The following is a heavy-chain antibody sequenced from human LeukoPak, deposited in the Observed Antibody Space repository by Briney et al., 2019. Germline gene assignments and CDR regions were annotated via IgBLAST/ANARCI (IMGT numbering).Heavy chain of an antibody. Sequence: SETLSLTCTVSGGSISSYYWSWIRQPPGKGLEWIGYIYYSGSTNYNPSLKSRVTISVDTSKNQFSLKLSSVTAADTAVYYCARRQMAARFGFRDVWGKGTTVTVSS. V-gene: IGHV4-59*01. CDR1: GGSISSYY. CDR2: IYYSGST. D-gene: IGHD6-6*01. CDR3: ARRQMAARFGFRDV. J-gene: IGHJ6*04.